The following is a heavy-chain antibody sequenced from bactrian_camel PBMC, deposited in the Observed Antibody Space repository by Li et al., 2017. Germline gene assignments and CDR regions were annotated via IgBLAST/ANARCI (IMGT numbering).Heavy chain of an antibody. CDR3: AAPIGEHWTAEYAF. Sequence: VQLVESGGGSVQTGGSVRLSCVVSGSSNIPNCLGWFRQAPGKEREGVAAVNTNGVITYYADSVKGRFTISQDNAENTVYLQMNSLESEDTGLYYCAAPIGEHWTAEYAFWGQGTQVTVS. CDR1: GSSNIPNC. CDR2: VNTNGVIT. J-gene: IGHJ4*01. D-gene: IGHD3*01. V-gene: IGHV3S54*01.